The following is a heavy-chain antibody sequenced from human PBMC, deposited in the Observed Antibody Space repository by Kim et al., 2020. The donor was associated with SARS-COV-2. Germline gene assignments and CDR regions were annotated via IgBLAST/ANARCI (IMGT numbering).Heavy chain of an antibody. CDR3: ARHIRARDAFDI. CDR2: MRYSGNT. D-gene: IGHD2-2*02. CDR1: DASFSSDNYY. J-gene: IGHJ3*02. Sequence: SETLSLTCSVSDASFSSDNYYWGWIRQPPGKGLEWIGNMRYSGNTYFNPSLMSRLTISIDTSKNQFSLELSSVTAADTAVYYCARHIRARDAFDIWGQGTMVTVSS. V-gene: IGHV4-39*01.